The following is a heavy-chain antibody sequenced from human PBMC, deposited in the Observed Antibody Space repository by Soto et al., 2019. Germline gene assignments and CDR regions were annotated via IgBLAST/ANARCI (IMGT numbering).Heavy chain of an antibody. Sequence: TFTVSGWSIISGGYTRSCSRHPPGKALEWLALIYWDDDKRYSPSLKSRLTITKDTSKNQVVLTMTNMDPVDTATYYCAHSYVRYYYDSSALWGVYFDYWGQG. D-gene: IGHD3-22*01. CDR3: AHSYVRYYYDSSALWGVYFDY. J-gene: IGHJ4*02. CDR2: IYWDDDK. V-gene: IGHV2-5*08. CDR1: GWSIISGGYT.